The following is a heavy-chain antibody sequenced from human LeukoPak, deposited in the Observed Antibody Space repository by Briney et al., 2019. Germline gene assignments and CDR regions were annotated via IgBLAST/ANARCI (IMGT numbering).Heavy chain of an antibody. D-gene: IGHD6-25*01. CDR1: GGSISSYY. Sequence: PSETLSLTCTVSGGSISSYYWSWIRQPPGKGLEWIGYIYYSGSTNYNPSLKSRVTISVDTSKNQFSLKLSSVTAADTAVYYCARDKSSEKINAFDIWGQGTMVTVSS. CDR2: IYYSGST. J-gene: IGHJ3*02. V-gene: IGHV4-59*01. CDR3: ARDKSSEKINAFDI.